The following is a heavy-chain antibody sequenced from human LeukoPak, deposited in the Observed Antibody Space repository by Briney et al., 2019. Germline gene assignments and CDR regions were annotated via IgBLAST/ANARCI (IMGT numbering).Heavy chain of an antibody. CDR3: ATDYYERSVDFTIDY. CDR1: GFTSRDYA. D-gene: IGHD3-22*01. J-gene: IGHJ4*02. Sequence: GGSLRLSCAASGFTSRDYAMSWVRQAPGKGLEWVSVVSGTGATTHYADSVKGRLTISRDNSKNTVLLQMNSLRAEDTAVYYCATDYYERSVDFTIDYWGQGALVTVSS. CDR2: VSGTGATT. V-gene: IGHV3-23*01.